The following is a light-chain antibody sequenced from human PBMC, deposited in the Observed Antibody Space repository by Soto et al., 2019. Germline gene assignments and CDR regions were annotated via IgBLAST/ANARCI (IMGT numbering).Light chain of an antibody. CDR1: QSINRW. CDR3: QQYDSFSVT. Sequence: DIQMTQSPSTLYASVGDRVTITCRASQSINRWLAWYQQKPGKAPKLLIYKASSLESGVPSRFSGGGIGTEFSLSISSLQPDDFASYYCQQYDSFSVTFGQGTKVDIK. CDR2: KAS. J-gene: IGKJ1*01. V-gene: IGKV1-5*03.